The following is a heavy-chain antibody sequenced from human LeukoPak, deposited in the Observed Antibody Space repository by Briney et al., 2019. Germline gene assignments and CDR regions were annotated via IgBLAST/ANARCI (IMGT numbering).Heavy chain of an antibody. CDR3: AKDGYSSSWYSHFDY. D-gene: IGHD6-13*01. V-gene: IGHV3-30*18. Sequence: WRSLRLSCAASGFTFSSYGMHWVRQAPGKGLEWVAVISDDGSYKYYADSVKGRFTISRDNFKNTLYLQMNSLRAEDTAVYYCAKDGYSSSWYSHFDYWGQGTLVTVSS. CDR2: ISDDGSYK. J-gene: IGHJ4*02. CDR1: GFTFSSYG.